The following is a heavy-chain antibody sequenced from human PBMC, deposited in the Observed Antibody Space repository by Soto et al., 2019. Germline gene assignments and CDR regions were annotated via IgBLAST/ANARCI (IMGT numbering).Heavy chain of an antibody. Sequence: QVQLQQSGPGLVKPSETLSLTCSVSAGSMRNYYWSWIRQPPGKGLEWIGNVDDSGTTKYNPSLRSRVTRAVDTSTNQFYLKLSCVIAADTAVYYCSRDVSCSGGSCYPNDWVDPWGQGTLVTVSS. CDR2: VDDSGTT. CDR3: SRDVSCSGGSCYPNDWVDP. D-gene: IGHD2-15*01. CDR1: AGSMRNYY. J-gene: IGHJ5*02. V-gene: IGHV4-59*01.